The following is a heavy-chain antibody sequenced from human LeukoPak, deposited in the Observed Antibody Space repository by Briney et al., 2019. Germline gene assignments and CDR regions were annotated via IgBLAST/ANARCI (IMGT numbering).Heavy chain of an antibody. D-gene: IGHD2-2*01. J-gene: IGHJ4*02. Sequence: SVKVSCKASGGTFSSYAISWVRQAPGQGLEWMGRIIPILGITNYAQKFQGRVTITADKSTSTAYMELSSLRSEDTAVYYCARAPMGTAALYWGQGTLVTVSS. CDR3: ARAPMGTAALY. CDR2: IIPILGIT. V-gene: IGHV1-69*04. CDR1: GGTFSSYA.